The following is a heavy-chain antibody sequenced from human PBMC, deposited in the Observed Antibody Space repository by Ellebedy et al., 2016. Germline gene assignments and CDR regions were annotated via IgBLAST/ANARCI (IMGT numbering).Heavy chain of an antibody. CDR1: GYTFTSYG. Sequence: ASVKVSXXASGYTFTSYGISWVRQAPGQGLEWMGWISAYNGNTNYAQKLQGRVTMTTDTSTSTAYMELSSLRSEDTAVYYCASSNVQLERRSRVEEYYYYYMDVWGKGTTVTVSS. D-gene: IGHD1-1*01. J-gene: IGHJ6*03. V-gene: IGHV1-18*01. CDR2: ISAYNGNT. CDR3: ASSNVQLERRSRVEEYYYYYMDV.